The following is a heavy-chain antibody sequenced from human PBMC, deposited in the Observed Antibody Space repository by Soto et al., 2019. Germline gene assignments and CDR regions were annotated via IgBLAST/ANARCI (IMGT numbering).Heavy chain of an antibody. CDR1: GGSISSSDYY. CDR3: ARHGARRDFDY. CDR2: ISYSGSY. Sequence: QVQLQESGPGLVKPSQTLSLTCTVSGGSISSSDYYWTWIRQHPGKGLEWIGYISYSGSYYYNPSLKTRVTIAVDTSKNQLSLKLSSVTAADTAVYYCARHGARRDFDYWGQGTLVTVSS. D-gene: IGHD1-26*01. V-gene: IGHV4-30-4*08. J-gene: IGHJ4*02.